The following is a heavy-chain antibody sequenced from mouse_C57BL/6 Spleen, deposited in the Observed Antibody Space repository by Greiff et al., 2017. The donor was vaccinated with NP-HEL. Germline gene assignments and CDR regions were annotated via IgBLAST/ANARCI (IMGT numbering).Heavy chain of an antibody. CDR1: GYTFTSYW. J-gene: IGHJ2*01. Sequence: EVQLQQSGTVLARPGASVKMSCKTSGYTFTSYWMHWVKQRPGQGLEWIGSIYPGNSDTSYNQKFKGKAKLTAVTSASTAYMALSSLTNEDSAVYYCADGSSSYFDYWGQGTTLTVSS. V-gene: IGHV1-5*01. CDR2: IYPGNSDT. D-gene: IGHD1-1*01. CDR3: ADGSSSYFDY.